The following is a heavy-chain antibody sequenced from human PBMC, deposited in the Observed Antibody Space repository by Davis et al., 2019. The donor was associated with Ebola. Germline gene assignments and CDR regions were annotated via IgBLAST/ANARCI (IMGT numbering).Heavy chain of an antibody. V-gene: IGHV3-21*01. Sequence: GGSLRLSCAASGFTFSNYSMNWVRQAPGKGLEWVSSISSSSSYIYYADSVKGRFTISRDNAKNSLYLQMNSLRAEDTAVYYCARVLLDIVVVDVSLDYWGQGTLVTVSS. CDR2: ISSSSSYI. D-gene: IGHD2-15*01. CDR3: ARVLLDIVVVDVSLDY. J-gene: IGHJ4*02. CDR1: GFTFSNYS.